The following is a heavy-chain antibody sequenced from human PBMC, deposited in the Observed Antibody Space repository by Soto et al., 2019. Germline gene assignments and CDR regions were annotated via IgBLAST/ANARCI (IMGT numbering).Heavy chain of an antibody. CDR1: GYTFTSYT. Sequence: QVQLVQSGAEVKKPGASVKVSCKASGYTFTSYTITWVRQAPGQGLEWMGWINPYNSNTNYAQKFQARVTMTTDTSTSTAYMELRSLRSDDTAVYYCARVDAYNQPNFGYWGQGTLVTVSS. J-gene: IGHJ4*02. V-gene: IGHV1-18*01. CDR3: ARVDAYNQPNFGY. D-gene: IGHD1-1*01. CDR2: INPYNSNT.